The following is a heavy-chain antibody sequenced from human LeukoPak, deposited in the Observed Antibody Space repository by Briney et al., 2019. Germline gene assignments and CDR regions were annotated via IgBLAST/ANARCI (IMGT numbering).Heavy chain of an antibody. J-gene: IGHJ4*02. CDR1: GFTVSSIY. CDR3: ARDVHDGSGSYYKVGFDY. CDR2: IYSGGST. Sequence: GGSLRLSCAASGFTVSSIYMTWVRQAPGTGLEWVSIIYSGGSTYYADSVKGRFIISRDNSKNTVYLQMNSLRAEDTAVYYCARDVHDGSGSYYKVGFDYWGQGTLVAVSS. D-gene: IGHD3-10*01. V-gene: IGHV3-66*01.